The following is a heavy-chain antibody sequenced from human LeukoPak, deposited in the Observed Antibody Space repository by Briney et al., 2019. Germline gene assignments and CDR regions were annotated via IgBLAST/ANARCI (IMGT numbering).Heavy chain of an antibody. J-gene: IGHJ4*02. Sequence: VASVKVSCKASGFTFTTSVMQWVRQARGQRLEWIGWIVVGSGNTNYAQKFQERVTITRDMSTSTAYMELSSLRSEDTDVYYCAADWGASGGALWGQGTLVTVSS. V-gene: IGHV1-58*02. CDR3: AADWGASGGAL. CDR2: IVVGSGNT. D-gene: IGHD3-16*01. CDR1: GFTFTTSV.